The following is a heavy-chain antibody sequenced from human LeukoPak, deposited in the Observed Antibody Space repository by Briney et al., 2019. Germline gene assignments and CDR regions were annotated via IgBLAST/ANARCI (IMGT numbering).Heavy chain of an antibody. CDR1: GGSISTYY. CDR3: ARGGWNYGMDV. Sequence: SETLSLTCTVSGGSISTYYWSWIRQPPGKGLEWIGYIYHSGSTYYNPSLKSRVTISVDRSKNQFSLKLSSVTAADTAVYYCARGGWNYGMDVWGQGTTVTVSS. D-gene: IGHD6-19*01. J-gene: IGHJ6*02. V-gene: IGHV4-59*12. CDR2: IYHSGST.